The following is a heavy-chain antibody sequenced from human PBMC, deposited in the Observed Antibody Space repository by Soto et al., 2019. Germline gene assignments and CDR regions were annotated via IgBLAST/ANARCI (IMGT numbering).Heavy chain of an antibody. CDR1: RDSISSSKW. CDR2: IYHSGST. J-gene: IGHJ4*02. Sequence: SETLSLTCAVSRDSISSSKWWSWVRQPPGKGLEWIGEIYHSGSTNYNPSLKSRVIISVDKSKNQFSLKLSAVTDADTAVYYCVRGERQQQQEYWGQRTLVTVFS. V-gene: IGHV4-4*02. D-gene: IGHD6-13*01. CDR3: VRGERQQQQEY.